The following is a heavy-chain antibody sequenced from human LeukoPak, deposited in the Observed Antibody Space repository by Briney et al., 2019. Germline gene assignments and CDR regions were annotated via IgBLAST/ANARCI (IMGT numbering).Heavy chain of an antibody. CDR2: IIPIFGTA. D-gene: IGHD6-19*01. CDR3: ARDPRIAVAGTKNWFDP. Sequence: SVKVSCKASGGTFSSYAISWVRQAPGQGLEWMGGIIPIFGTANYAQKFQGRVTITADESTSTAYMELSSLRSEDTAVYYCARDPRIAVAGTKNWFDPWGQGTLVTASS. CDR1: GGTFSSYA. V-gene: IGHV1-69*13. J-gene: IGHJ5*02.